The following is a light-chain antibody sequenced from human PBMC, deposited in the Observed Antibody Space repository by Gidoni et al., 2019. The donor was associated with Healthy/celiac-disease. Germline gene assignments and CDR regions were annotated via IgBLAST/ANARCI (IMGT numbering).Light chain of an antibody. CDR2: LCS. J-gene: IGKJ3*01. CDR3: MQALQTRT. V-gene: IGKV2-28*01. Sequence: DIEMPQSTLPLPVTPREPASISSRSSQSLRHSNRYNALDWYLQKPGQSPQLLLYLCSTRAAVVPHRCSGSGSGKDFTLKISRVEAEDVGVYYCMQALQTRTFGPGTKVDIK. CDR1: QSLRHSNRYNA.